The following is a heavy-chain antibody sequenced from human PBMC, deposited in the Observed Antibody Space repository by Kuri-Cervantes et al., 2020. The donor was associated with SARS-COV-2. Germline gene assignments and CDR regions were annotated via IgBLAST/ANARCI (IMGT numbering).Heavy chain of an antibody. J-gene: IGHJ4*02. D-gene: IGHD3-9*01. CDR1: GYSFTSYW. Sequence: KVSCKGSGYSFTSYWIGWVRQMPGKGLEWMGIIYPGDSDTRYSPSFQGQVTISADKSISTAYLQWSSLKASDTAMYYCARGNYDILTGSPWYFDYWGQGTLVTVSP. V-gene: IGHV5-51*01. CDR3: ARGNYDILTGSPWYFDY. CDR2: IYPGDSDT.